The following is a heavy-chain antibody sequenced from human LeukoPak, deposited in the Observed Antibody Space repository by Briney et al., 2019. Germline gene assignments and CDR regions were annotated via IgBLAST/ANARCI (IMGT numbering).Heavy chain of an antibody. CDR1: GFTFDDYG. Sequence: GGSLRLSCAASGFTFDDYGMSWVRQAPGKGLEWVSGINWNGGSTGYADSVKGRFTISRDNSKNTLYLLMNSLRAEDTAIYYCAKDLWGSIADYFDYWGQGTLVSVSS. J-gene: IGHJ4*02. D-gene: IGHD2-15*01. V-gene: IGHV3-20*04. CDR2: INWNGGST. CDR3: AKDLWGSIADYFDY.